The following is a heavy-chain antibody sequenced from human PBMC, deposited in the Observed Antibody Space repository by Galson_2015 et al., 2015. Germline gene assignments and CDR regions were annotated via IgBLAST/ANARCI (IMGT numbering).Heavy chain of an antibody. Sequence: SLRLSCAASGFTFSAYAMHWARQAPGKGLEWVAVISYDGSKKYYADSVKGRFTISRDNSKNTLYLQMNSLRAEDTAVYYCARDPQDNSGWSCYFDYWGQGTLVTVSS. CDR2: ISYDGSKK. V-gene: IGHV3-30-3*01. CDR3: ARDPQDNSGWSCYFDY. D-gene: IGHD6-19*01. CDR1: GFTFSAYA. J-gene: IGHJ4*02.